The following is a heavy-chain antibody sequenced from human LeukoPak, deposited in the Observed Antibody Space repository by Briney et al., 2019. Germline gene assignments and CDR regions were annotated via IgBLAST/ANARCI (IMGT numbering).Heavy chain of an antibody. D-gene: IGHD3-22*01. CDR2: IIPIFGTA. J-gene: IGHJ3*02. V-gene: IGHV1-69*05. Sequence: GASVKVSCKASGGTFSSYAISWVRQAPGQGLERMGRIIPIFGTANYAQKFQGRVTITTDESTSTAYMELSSLRSEDTAVYYCASSTYYYDSSGQVDAFDIWGQGTMVTVSS. CDR1: GGTFSSYA. CDR3: ASSTYYYDSSGQVDAFDI.